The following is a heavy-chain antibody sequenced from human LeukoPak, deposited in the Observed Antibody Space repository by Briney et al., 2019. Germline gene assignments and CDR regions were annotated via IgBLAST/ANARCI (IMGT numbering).Heavy chain of an antibody. Sequence: PCKASGGTFSSYAISWVRQPPGKGLEWIGEIYHSGSTNYNPSLKSRVTISVDKSKNQFSLKLSSVTAADTAVYYCARDRSSLVRGAEGFLDYWGQGTLVTVSS. D-gene: IGHD3-10*01. CDR3: ARDRSSLVRGAEGFLDY. J-gene: IGHJ4*02. CDR1: GGTFSSYA. V-gene: IGHV4-4*02. CDR2: IYHSGST.